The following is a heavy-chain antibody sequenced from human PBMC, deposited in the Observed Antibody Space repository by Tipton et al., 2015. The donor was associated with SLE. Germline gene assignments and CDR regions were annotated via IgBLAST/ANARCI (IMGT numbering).Heavy chain of an antibody. J-gene: IGHJ5*02. D-gene: IGHD6-13*01. V-gene: IGHV4-4*02. CDR3: ARSIGYSSSSNGFDP. CDR2: IYHSGSI. Sequence: TLSLTCAVSGGSISSSNWWSWVRQPPGKGLEWIGEIYHSGSINYNPSLKSRVTISVDTSKNQFSLKLSSVTAADTAVYYCARSIGYSSSSNGFDPWGQGTLVTVSS. CDR1: GGSISSSNW.